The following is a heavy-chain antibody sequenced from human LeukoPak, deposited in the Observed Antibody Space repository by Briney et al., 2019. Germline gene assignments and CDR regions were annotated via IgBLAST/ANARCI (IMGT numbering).Heavy chain of an antibody. Sequence: GGSLRLSCAASGFTVSSKYMSCVRQTPGKGLQWVALIYSSGDTYTADSVKGRFTISRDDSENTLYLQMDSLRAEDTAVYYCATGYYFGSGSYGYLDYWGQGTLVTVSS. D-gene: IGHD3-10*01. CDR2: IYSSGDT. CDR3: ATGYYFGSGSYGYLDY. J-gene: IGHJ4*02. V-gene: IGHV3-53*01. CDR1: GFTVSSKY.